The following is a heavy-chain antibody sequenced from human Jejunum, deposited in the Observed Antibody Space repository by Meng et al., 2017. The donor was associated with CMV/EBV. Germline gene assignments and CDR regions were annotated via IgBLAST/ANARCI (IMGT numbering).Heavy chain of an antibody. J-gene: IGHJ4*02. CDR1: GFTFGNYV. CDR3: AKEASVSGIAQFFDH. V-gene: IGHV3-9*01. Sequence: GFTFGNYVMHWVRQAPGKGLEWVSGISWNSGNIGYADSVKGRFTISRDNTKNSLYLQMDSLKTEDTALYYCAKEASVSGIAQFFDHWGQGTLVTVSS. CDR2: ISWNSGNI. D-gene: IGHD6-19*01.